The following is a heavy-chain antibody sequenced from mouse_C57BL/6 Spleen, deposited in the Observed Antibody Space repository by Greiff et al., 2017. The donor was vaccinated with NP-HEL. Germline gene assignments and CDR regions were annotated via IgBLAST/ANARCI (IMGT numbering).Heavy chain of an antibody. Sequence: QVQLQQPGAELVKPGASVKLSCKASGYTFTSYWMQWVKQRPGQGLEWIGEIDPSDSYTNYNQKFKGKATLTVDTSSSTAYMQLSSLTSEDSAVYYCARNSSYPVDYWGPGTTLTVSS. CDR2: IDPSDSYT. J-gene: IGHJ2*01. CDR3: ARNSSYPVDY. CDR1: GYTFTSYW. D-gene: IGHD1-1*01. V-gene: IGHV1-50*01.